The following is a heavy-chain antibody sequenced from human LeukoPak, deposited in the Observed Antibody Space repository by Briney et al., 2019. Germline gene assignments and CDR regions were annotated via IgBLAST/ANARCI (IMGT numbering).Heavy chain of an antibody. D-gene: IGHD4-17*01. Sequence: SGGSLRLSCAASGFTFSTYWMHWVRQAPGKGLVWVARIKGDGSSTIYADSVKGRFTISRDNSKNTLYLQASGLRAEDTAVYYCARASTTVPNLLDHWGRGTLVTVSS. CDR1: GFTFSTYW. J-gene: IGHJ4*02. V-gene: IGHV3-74*01. CDR2: IKGDGSST. CDR3: ARASTTVPNLLDH.